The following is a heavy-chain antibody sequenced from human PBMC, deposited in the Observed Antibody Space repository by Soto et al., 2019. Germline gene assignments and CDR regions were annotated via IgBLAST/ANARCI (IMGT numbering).Heavy chain of an antibody. J-gene: IGHJ4*02. D-gene: IGHD6-13*01. V-gene: IGHV4-59*01. CDR3: ARGYSSNWFRVDY. Sequence: QVQLQESGPRLVKPSETLSLTCTVSGGSINSYYWSWIRQPPGKGLEWIGYVYHSGSTSYNPSLRSRLTMSLDTSKNQFSRTLSSVTAADTAMYYCARGYSSNWFRVDYWGQGTLVTVSS. CDR2: VYHSGST. CDR1: GGSINSYY.